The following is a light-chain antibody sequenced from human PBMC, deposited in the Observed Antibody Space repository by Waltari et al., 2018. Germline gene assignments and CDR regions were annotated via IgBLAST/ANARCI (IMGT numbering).Light chain of an antibody. CDR2: EYN. V-gene: IGLV3-10*01. CDR3: YSTRGSDNHGAV. Sequence: SSELTQPPSVSVSPGQTARITCSGSTLPTNYVYWYHQKSGRAPGLVIYEYNKRPSGMSERFSGSSSGTMAALTISGAQVEDEGDYYCYSTRGSDNHGAVFGGGTTLTVL. J-gene: IGLJ3*02. CDR1: TLPTNY.